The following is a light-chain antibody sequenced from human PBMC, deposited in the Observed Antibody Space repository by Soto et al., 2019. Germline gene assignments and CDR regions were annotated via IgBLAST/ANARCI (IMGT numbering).Light chain of an antibody. CDR3: MEGTHWPIP. V-gene: IGKV2-30*02. J-gene: IGKJ5*01. CDR1: QSLVHSDGIAY. CDR2: KVS. Sequence: DVVVTKNPLSLPVTLGQPASISCRANQSLVHSDGIAYFSWFQQRPGRFKRRLIYKVSNRDSGVPARFSGSGSGTDFALKISRVEAEDVGVYYCMEGTHWPIPFGQVRLLAVK.